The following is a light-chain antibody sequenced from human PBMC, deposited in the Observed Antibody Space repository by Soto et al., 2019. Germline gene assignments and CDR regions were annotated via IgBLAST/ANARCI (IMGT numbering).Light chain of an antibody. J-gene: IGKJ1*01. CDR3: QQYNTYPWT. CDR2: KAS. CDR1: QSVSSW. Sequence: DIQMTQSPSTLSASVGDRVTITCRASQSVSSWLAWYQQKPGKAPKLLIYKASSLESGVPSRFSGSGSGTEFTLTISSLQPDDFATYYCQQYNTYPWTFGQGTNVEI. V-gene: IGKV1-5*03.